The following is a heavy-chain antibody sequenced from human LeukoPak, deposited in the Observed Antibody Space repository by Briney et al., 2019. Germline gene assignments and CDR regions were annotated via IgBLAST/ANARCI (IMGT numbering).Heavy chain of an antibody. Sequence: PSETLSLTRTVSGGSISSYYWSWIRQPPGKGLEWIGYIYYSGSTNYNPSLKSRVTISVDTSKNQFSLKLSSVTAAATAVYYCASYPPVGATSIDYWGQGTLVTVSS. CDR1: GGSISSYY. J-gene: IGHJ4*02. D-gene: IGHD1-26*01. CDR2: IYYSGST. CDR3: ASYPPVGATSIDY. V-gene: IGHV4-59*01.